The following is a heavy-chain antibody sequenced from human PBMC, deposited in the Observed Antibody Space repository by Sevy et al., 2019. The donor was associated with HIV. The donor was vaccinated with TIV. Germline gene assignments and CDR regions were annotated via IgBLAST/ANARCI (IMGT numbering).Heavy chain of an antibody. Sequence: SETLSLTCTVSGCSITSLYWNWIRQPPGKGLEWIANIYYNGHINYNRSLKSRVTLSLDTSKNQFFLRLSFVTAANTAMYYCAGENAWGRGYSWDQGTLVTVSS. D-gene: IGHD1-26*01. CDR3: AGENAWGRGYS. J-gene: IGHJ4*02. CDR2: IYYNGHI. V-gene: IGHV4-59*08. CDR1: GCSITSLY.